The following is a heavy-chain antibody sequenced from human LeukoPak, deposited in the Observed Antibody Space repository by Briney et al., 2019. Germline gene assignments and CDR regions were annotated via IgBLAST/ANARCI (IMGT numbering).Heavy chain of an antibody. CDR1: GGSISSGSYY. CDR2: IYTSGST. D-gene: IGHD1-26*01. CDR3: AREVVGATTLDY. J-gene: IGHJ4*02. Sequence: PSETLSLTCTVSGGSISSGSYYWSWIRQPAGKGLEWIGRIYTSGSTNYNPSLKSRVTISVDTSKNQFSLKLSSVTAADTAVHYCAREVVGATTLDYWGQGTLVTVSS. V-gene: IGHV4-61*02.